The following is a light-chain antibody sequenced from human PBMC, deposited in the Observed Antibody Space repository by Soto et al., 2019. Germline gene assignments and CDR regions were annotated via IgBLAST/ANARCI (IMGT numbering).Light chain of an antibody. V-gene: IGKV3-15*01. CDR2: GAS. CDR3: QQYNNWSLT. Sequence: EIVMTQSPATLSVSPGERATPSCRASQSVSSNLAWYQQKPGQAPRLLIYGASTRATGIPARFSGSGSGTEFTLTISSLQSEDFAVYYCQQYNNWSLTFGGGTKVEIK. J-gene: IGKJ4*01. CDR1: QSVSSN.